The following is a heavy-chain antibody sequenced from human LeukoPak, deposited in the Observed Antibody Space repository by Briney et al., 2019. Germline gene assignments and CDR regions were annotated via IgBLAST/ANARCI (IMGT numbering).Heavy chain of an antibody. CDR2: ISGSGYDT. CDR3: ARDAYCTSASCRRDFDS. D-gene: IGHD2-2*01. V-gene: IGHV3-23*01. CDR1: GFTFSSYA. J-gene: IGHJ4*02. Sequence: PGGSLRLSCAVSGFTFSSYAISWVRQAPGTGLQRVSAISGSGYDTYYADSVKGRFTISRDNSKSTLYLQMDSLRAEDTAVYYCARDAYCTSASCRRDFDSWGQGTLVTVSS.